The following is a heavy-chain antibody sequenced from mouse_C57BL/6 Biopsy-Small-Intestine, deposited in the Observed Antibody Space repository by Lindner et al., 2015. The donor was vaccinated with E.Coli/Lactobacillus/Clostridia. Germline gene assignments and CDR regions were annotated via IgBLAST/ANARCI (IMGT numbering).Heavy chain of an antibody. CDR1: GYIFTSYG. CDR3: ASSDYSNSAWFAY. V-gene: IGHV1-81*01. J-gene: IGHJ3*01. D-gene: IGHD2-5*01. Sequence: VQLQESGAELARPGASVKLSCKASGYIFTSYGISWVKQRTGQGLEWIGAIYPRSGNTYYNEKFKGKATLTADKSSSTAYMELRSLTSEDSAVYFCASSDYSNSAWFAYWGQGTLVTVSA. CDR2: IYPRSGNT.